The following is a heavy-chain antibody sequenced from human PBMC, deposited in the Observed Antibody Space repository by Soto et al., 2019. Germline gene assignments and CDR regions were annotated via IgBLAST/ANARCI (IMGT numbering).Heavy chain of an antibody. J-gene: IGHJ4*02. CDR3: ARDLAKGGGSAGFDY. Sequence: QVQLLQSGAEVKKPGASVKVSCKASGDTFTANYIHWVRQAPGQWFEWMGWINPKSGGTKYPQKLQGRATMTRDTSVSTVDMPLTRLTSDDTAVYYCARDLAKGGGSAGFDYWGQGTLVTVSS. V-gene: IGHV1-2*02. D-gene: IGHD1-26*01. CDR2: INPKSGGT. CDR1: GDTFTANY.